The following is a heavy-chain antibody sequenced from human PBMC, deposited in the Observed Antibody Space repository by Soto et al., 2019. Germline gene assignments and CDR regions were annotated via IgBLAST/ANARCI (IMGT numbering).Heavy chain of an antibody. CDR3: AHRQPYGSLDY. D-gene: IGHD4-17*01. CDR2: IYWDDDK. Sequence: QITLKESGPTLVKPTQTLTLTCTFSGFSLSTSGVGVGWIRQPPGKSLEWLALIYWDDDKRYSPSLNSRLTITKDTSKTQVVLTMTNMDPVDTATYYCAHRQPYGSLDYWGQGTLVTVSS. CDR1: GFSLSTSGVG. J-gene: IGHJ4*02. V-gene: IGHV2-5*02.